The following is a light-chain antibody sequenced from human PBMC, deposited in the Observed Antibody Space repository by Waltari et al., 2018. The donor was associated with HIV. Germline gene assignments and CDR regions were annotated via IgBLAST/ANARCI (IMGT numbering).Light chain of an antibody. CDR3: QQYGSSPPVYT. CDR1: QSVSSSY. J-gene: IGKJ2*01. CDR2: GAS. Sequence: EIVLTQSPGTLSLSPGERATISCRASQSVSSSYLAWYQQKPGQAPRLLIYGASSRATGIPDRFSGSGSGTVFTLTISRLEPEDFAVYYCQQYGSSPPVYTFGQGTKLEIK. V-gene: IGKV3-20*01.